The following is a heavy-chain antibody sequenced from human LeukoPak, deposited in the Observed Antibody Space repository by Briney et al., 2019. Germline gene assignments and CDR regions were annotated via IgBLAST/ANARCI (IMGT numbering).Heavy chain of an antibody. CDR2: INSDGSST. CDR1: GFTFSSYW. V-gene: IGHV3-74*01. CDR3: ARRGRIPVGFDI. J-gene: IGHJ3*02. Sequence: GGSLRLSGAASGFTFSSYWMHWVRQAPGKGLVWVSRINSDGSSTSYADSVKGRFTISRDNAKNTLYLQMNSLRAEDTAVYYCARRGRIPVGFDIWGQGTMVTVSS. D-gene: IGHD4-23*01.